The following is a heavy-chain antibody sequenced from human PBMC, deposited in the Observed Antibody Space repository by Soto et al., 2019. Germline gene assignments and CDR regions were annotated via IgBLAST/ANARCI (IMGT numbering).Heavy chain of an antibody. V-gene: IGHV4-30-4*01. CDR3: ARADYDSRGYYSFFRN. CDR1: GGSISSGDYY. D-gene: IGHD3-22*01. Sequence: TLSLTCTVSGGSISSGDYYWSWIRQPPGKGLEWIGSIYYSGTTYYNPSLKSRVTISVDTSKNQFSLKLSSVTAADTAVYYCARADYDSRGYYSFFRNWGQGTLVTVSS. J-gene: IGHJ4*02. CDR2: IYYSGTT.